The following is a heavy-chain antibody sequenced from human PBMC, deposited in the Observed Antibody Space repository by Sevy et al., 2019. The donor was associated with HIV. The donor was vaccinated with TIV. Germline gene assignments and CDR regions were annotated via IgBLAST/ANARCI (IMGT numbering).Heavy chain of an antibody. CDR1: GYTITSYG. CDR2: ISAYNGNT. V-gene: IGHV1-18*01. D-gene: IGHD3-22*01. Sequence: ASVKVSCKASGYTITSYGIIWVRQAPGQGLEWMGWISAYNGNTNYAQRLQGRVTMTTDTSTSTAYMELTSLRSDDTAVYYCARGPREYYDSSGYYYPPSYWGQGTLVTVSS. J-gene: IGHJ4*02. CDR3: ARGPREYYDSSGYYYPPSY.